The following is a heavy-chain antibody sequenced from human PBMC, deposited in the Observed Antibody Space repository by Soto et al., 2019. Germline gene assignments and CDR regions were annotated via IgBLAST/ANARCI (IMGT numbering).Heavy chain of an antibody. Sequence: QVQLVQSGADVKTPGASVRVSCKASGYTFTGYYVHWVREAPGQGLEWMGWINPETGATSYAQKFQGRVTLSRDTPINTAYVELSSLRFDDAAVYFCARERYQVISDGMDVWGQGTTVTVSS. D-gene: IGHD2-2*01. CDR1: GYTFTGYY. J-gene: IGHJ6*02. CDR2: INPETGAT. V-gene: IGHV1-2*02. CDR3: ARERYQVISDGMDV.